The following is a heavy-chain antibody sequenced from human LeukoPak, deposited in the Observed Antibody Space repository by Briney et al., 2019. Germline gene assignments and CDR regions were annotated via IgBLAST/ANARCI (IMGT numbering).Heavy chain of an antibody. J-gene: IGHJ4*02. CDR1: GFTFSSYE. V-gene: IGHV3-48*03. CDR3: VQDDYGDHGDY. Sequence: GGSLRLSCAASGFTFSSYEMNWVRQAPGKGLEWVSYISSSGSTIYYADSVKGRFTISRDNAKNSLYLQMNSLRAEDTAVYYCVQDDYGDHGDYWGQGTLVTVSS. D-gene: IGHD4-17*01. CDR2: ISSSGSTI.